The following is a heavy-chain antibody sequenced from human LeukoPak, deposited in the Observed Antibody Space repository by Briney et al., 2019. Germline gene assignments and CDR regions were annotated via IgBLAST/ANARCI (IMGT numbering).Heavy chain of an antibody. D-gene: IGHD3-9*01. V-gene: IGHV3-30*02. CDR2: IRNDGSNK. CDR1: GFTFSSYW. CDR3: AKDVNIDWPQYFQH. J-gene: IGHJ1*01. Sequence: GGSLRLSCVASGFTFSSYWMHWVRQAPGKGLQWVAFIRNDGSNKFYADSLKGRFTISRDNSKNTLYLQMHSLRPEDTAVYYCAKDVNIDWPQYFQHWGQGTLVIVSS.